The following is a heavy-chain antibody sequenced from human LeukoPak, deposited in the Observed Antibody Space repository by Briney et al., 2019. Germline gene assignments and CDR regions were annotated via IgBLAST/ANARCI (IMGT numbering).Heavy chain of an antibody. J-gene: IGHJ6*02. D-gene: IGHD6-13*01. CDR3: ARDRKSSWYSYYYYYGMDV. CDR1: GFIFSSNY. V-gene: IGHV3-53*01. Sequence: GGSLRLSCAASGFIFSSNYMSWVRQAPGKGLEWVSVIYSGGSTYYADSVKGRFTISRDNSKNTLYLQLNSLRVEDTAVYYCARDRKSSWYSYYYYYGMDVWGQGTTVTVSS. CDR2: IYSGGST.